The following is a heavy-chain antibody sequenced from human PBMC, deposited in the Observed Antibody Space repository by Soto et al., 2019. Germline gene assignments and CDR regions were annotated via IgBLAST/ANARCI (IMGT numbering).Heavy chain of an antibody. J-gene: IGHJ4*02. Sequence: GGSLRLSCEVSGFTFENYDMKWVRRAPGKGLEWVSSISNIGGQTYYADSVKGRFTISRDMSKKTVHLRMNNLRADDTGVYFCAKEMWGWGYDIFGVDISFDHWGQGTPVTVSS. V-gene: IGHV3-23*01. CDR1: GFTFENYD. CDR2: ISNIGGQT. CDR3: AKEMWGWGYDIFGVDISFDH. D-gene: IGHD3-9*01.